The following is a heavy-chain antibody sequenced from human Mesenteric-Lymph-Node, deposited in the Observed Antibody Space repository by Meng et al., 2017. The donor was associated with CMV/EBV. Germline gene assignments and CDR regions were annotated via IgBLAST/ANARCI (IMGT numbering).Heavy chain of an antibody. D-gene: IGHD4-17*01. Sequence: SLACAASGFTFSNYAFHWVRQAPGKGLEWVALISYDGIYKYYTDSLRGRFTISRDNSKNTLFLQMNNPRGEDTAVYYCARSGTTVTKSSFLGVWGQGTTVPFSS. CDR2: ISYDGIYK. CDR3: ARSGTTVTKSSFLGV. J-gene: IGHJ6*02. CDR1: GFTFSNYA. V-gene: IGHV3-30*04.